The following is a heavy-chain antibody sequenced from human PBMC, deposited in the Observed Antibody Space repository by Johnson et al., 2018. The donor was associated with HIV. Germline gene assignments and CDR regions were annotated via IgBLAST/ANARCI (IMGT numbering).Heavy chain of an antibody. J-gene: IGHJ3*02. Sequence: QVQLVESGGGVVQPGRSLRLSCAASGFTLSNYGMHWVRQAPGKGLEWVAVIWHDGSNKYYADSVKGRFTISRDNAKNSLYLQMNSLRAEDTALYYCAKDLAVAAMGAFDIWGQGTMVTVSS. V-gene: IGHV3-33*03. D-gene: IGHD6-19*01. CDR1: GFTLSNYG. CDR3: AKDLAVAAMGAFDI. CDR2: IWHDGSNK.